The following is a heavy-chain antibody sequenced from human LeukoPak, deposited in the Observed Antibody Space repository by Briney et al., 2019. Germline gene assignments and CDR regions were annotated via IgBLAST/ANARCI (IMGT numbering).Heavy chain of an antibody. J-gene: IGHJ4*02. D-gene: IGHD3-22*01. V-gene: IGHV4-38-2*01. CDR2: IYHSGST. CDR3: ARWDYYDNRRGFDY. Sequence: PSETLSLTCAVYGGSFSGYYWGWIRQPPGKGLEWIGSIYHSGSTYYNPSLKSRVTISVDTSKNQFSLKLSSVTAADTAVYYCARWDYYDNRRGFDYWGQGTLVTVSS. CDR1: GGSFSGYY.